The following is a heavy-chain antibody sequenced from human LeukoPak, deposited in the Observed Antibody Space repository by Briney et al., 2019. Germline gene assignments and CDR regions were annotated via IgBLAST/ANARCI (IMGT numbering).Heavy chain of an antibody. Sequence: GASVKVSCKASGYTFTSYAISWVRQAPGQGLEWMGGIIPIFGTANYAQKFQGRVTITADESTSTAYMELSSLRSEDTAVYYCARGGAEMATILDWGNFDYWGQGTLVTVSS. V-gene: IGHV1-69*13. J-gene: IGHJ4*02. D-gene: IGHD5-24*01. CDR1: GYTFTSYA. CDR2: IIPIFGTA. CDR3: ARGGAEMATILDWGNFDY.